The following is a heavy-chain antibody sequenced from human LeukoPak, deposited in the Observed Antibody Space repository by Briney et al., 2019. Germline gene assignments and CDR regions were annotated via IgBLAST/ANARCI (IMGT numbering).Heavy chain of an antibody. J-gene: IGHJ4*02. D-gene: IGHD3-16*01. CDR3: AGGVYPRGWVYF. CDR1: GGSISGFY. CDR2: ISDSGST. Sequence: PSETLSLTCTVSGGSISGFYWSWIRQPPGKGLQWIGNISDSGSTNYNPSLKSRVTISVDTSKNHFSLRLSSVTAADTAVYYCAGGVYPRGWVYFWGQGTLVTVSS. V-gene: IGHV4-59*01.